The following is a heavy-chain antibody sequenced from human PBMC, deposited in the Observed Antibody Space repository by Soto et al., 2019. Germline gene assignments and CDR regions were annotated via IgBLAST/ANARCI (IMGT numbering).Heavy chain of an antibody. CDR3: ARHSTGWYAAFDV. CDR1: GGSISSSSYY. J-gene: IGHJ3*01. D-gene: IGHD6-19*01. CDR2: IYYSGST. Sequence: PSETLSLTCTVSGGSISSSSYYWGWIRQPPGKGLEWIGSIYYSGSTYYNPSLKSRATISVDTSKNQFSLNVSSVTAADTALYYCARHSTGWYAAFDVWDQGTMVTVSS. V-gene: IGHV4-39*01.